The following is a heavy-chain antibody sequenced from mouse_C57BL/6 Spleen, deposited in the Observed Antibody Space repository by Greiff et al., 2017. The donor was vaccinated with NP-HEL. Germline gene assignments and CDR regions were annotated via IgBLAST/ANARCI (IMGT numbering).Heavy chain of an antibody. CDR2: ISSGSSTI. CDR1: GFTFSDYG. V-gene: IGHV5-17*01. CDR3: ARGGFLYYFDY. J-gene: IGHJ2*01. Sequence: EVQLVESGGGLVKPGGSLKLSCAASGFTFSDYGMHWVRQAPEKGLEWVAYISSGSSTIYYVDTVKGRFTISRDNAKNTLFLQMTSLRSEDAAMYYCARGGFLYYFDYWGQGTTLTVSS.